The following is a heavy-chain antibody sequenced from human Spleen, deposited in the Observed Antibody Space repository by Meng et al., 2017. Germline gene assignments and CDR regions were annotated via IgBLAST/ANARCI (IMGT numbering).Heavy chain of an antibody. CDR2: ISSDSSFM. CDR1: GFTFSDYS. Sequence: GESLKISCAAFGFTFSDYSMNWVRQAPGKGLEWVSSISSDSSFMFYTDSVKGRFTISRDNSKNTLYLQMNSLRAEDTAVYYCAKTPMGPTGWFDPWGQGTLVTVSS. CDR3: AKTPMGPTGWFDP. J-gene: IGHJ5*02. V-gene: IGHV3-21*04. D-gene: IGHD2-8*01.